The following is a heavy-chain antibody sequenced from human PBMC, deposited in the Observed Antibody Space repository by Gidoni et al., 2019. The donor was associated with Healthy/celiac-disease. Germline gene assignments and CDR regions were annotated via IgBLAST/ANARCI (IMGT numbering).Heavy chain of an antibody. D-gene: IGHD4-17*01. CDR1: GGSFSGYY. J-gene: IGHJ4*02. V-gene: IGHV4-34*01. CDR3: ASGTTVTTCDY. Sequence: QVQLQQWGAGLLKPSETLSLTCAVYGGSFSGYYWTWIRQPPGKGLEWIGEINHRGSTNYNPSLKSRVTISVDTSKNQFSLKLSSVTAADTAVYYCASGTTVTTCDYWGQGTLVTVSS. CDR2: INHRGST.